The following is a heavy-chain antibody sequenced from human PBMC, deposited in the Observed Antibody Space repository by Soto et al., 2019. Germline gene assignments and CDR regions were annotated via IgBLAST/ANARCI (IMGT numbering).Heavy chain of an antibody. CDR3: ARVAVAARTRWYHWFET. Sequence: ASVKVSCKPSGYTFTDYDINWVRQATGQGLEWIGWMNPNSGETGYAQKFQGRVTMTRSASLSTAYLELSSLRSEDTAVYYCARVAVAARTRWYHWFETWGQGTRVRVSS. V-gene: IGHV1-8*01. CDR2: MNPNSGET. J-gene: IGHJ5*02. D-gene: IGHD2-15*01. CDR1: GYTFTDYD.